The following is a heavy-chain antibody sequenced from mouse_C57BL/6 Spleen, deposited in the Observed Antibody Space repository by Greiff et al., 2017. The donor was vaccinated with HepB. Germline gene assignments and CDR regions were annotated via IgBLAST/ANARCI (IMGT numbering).Heavy chain of an antibody. J-gene: IGHJ3*01. CDR2: IRSKSNNYAT. V-gene: IGHV10-1*01. CDR1: GFSFNTYA. Sequence: VQLQQSGGGLVQPKGSLKLSCAASGFSFNTYAMNWVRQAPGKGLEWVARIRSKSNNYATYYADSVKDRFTISRDDSESMLYLQMNNLKTEDTAMYYCVITTVVARGFAYWGQGTLVTVSA. D-gene: IGHD1-1*01. CDR3: VITTVVARGFAY.